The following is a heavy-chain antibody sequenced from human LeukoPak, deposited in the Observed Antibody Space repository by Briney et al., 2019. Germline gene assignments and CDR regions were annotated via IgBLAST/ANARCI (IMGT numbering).Heavy chain of an antibody. Sequence: GGSLRLSCAASGFTFSSYAMSWVRQAPGKGLEWVSAISGSGGSTYYADSVKGRFTISRDSSKNTLYLQMNSLRAEDTAVYYCAKDTSSIGARYFDYWGQGTLVTVSS. D-gene: IGHD6-6*01. J-gene: IGHJ4*02. CDR2: ISGSGGST. CDR3: AKDTSSIGARYFDY. CDR1: GFTFSSYA. V-gene: IGHV3-23*01.